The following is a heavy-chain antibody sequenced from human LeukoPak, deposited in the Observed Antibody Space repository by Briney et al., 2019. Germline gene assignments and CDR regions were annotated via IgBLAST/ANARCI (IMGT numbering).Heavy chain of an antibody. CDR1: GGSISSSSYY. D-gene: IGHD3-10*01. CDR2: IYYSGST. Sequence: KPSETLSLTCTVSGGSISSSSYYWGWIRQPPGKGLEWIGSIYYSGSTYYNPSLKSRVTISLDTSKNQFSLKLTSVTAADTDVYYCASVRRGFGESSKYYAYYYMGVWGKGTTVTISS. J-gene: IGHJ6*03. CDR3: ASVRRGFGESSKYYAYYYMGV. V-gene: IGHV4-39*01.